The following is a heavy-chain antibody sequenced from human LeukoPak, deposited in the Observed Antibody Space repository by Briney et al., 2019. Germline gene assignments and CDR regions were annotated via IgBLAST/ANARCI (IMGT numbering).Heavy chain of an antibody. D-gene: IGHD3-22*01. J-gene: IGHJ4*02. CDR3: ARGGAYYYASSGPFDY. CDR1: GFTFSSYW. V-gene: IGHV3-74*01. CDR2: INSDGSST. Sequence: GGSLRRSCAASGFTFSSYWMHWVRQAPGKGLVWVSRINSDGSSTSYADSVKGRFTISRDNAKNTLYLQMNSLRAEATAVYYCARGGAYYYASSGPFDYWGQGTLVTVSS.